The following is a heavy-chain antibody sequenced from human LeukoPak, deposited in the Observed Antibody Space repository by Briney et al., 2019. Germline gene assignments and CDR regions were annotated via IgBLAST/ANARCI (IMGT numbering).Heavy chain of an antibody. CDR2: IITSDNYI. V-gene: IGHV3-21*01. J-gene: IGHJ3*02. D-gene: IGHD3-10*01. CDR1: GFTFGSYS. CDR3: TTRGNYGSDLGDAFDI. Sequence: PGGSLRLSCAASGFTFGSYSMNWVRQAPGKGLQWVSSIITSDNYIYYADSVKGRFTISRDNAKNSLYLQMNSLRAEDTAVYYCTTRGNYGSDLGDAFDIWGQGTMVTVSS.